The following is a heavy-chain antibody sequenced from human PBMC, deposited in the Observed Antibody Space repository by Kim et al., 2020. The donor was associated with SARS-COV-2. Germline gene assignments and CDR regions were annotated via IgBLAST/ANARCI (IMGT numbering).Heavy chain of an antibody. Sequence: GGSLRLSCAASGFTFSSYSMNWVRQAPGKGLEWVSSISSSSSYIYYADSVKGRFTISRDNAKNSLYLQMNSLRAEDTAVYYCASPNYPGGYYYGMDVWGQGTTVTVSS. CDR1: GFTFSSYS. CDR2: ISSSSSYI. J-gene: IGHJ6*02. V-gene: IGHV3-21*04. CDR3: ASPNYPGGYYYGMDV. D-gene: IGHD4-4*01.